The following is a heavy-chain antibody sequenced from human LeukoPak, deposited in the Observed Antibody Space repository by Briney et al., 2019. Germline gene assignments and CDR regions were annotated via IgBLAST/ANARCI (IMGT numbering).Heavy chain of an antibody. CDR3: ASLRSGSYRGVY. V-gene: IGHV3-23*01. D-gene: IGHD1-26*01. J-gene: IGHJ4*02. CDR2: ISGSGGST. CDR1: KFNFNSYG. Sequence: GGSLRLSCTTSKFNFNSYGMAWVRQAPGKGLEWVSSISGSGGSTQYAASVQGRFTISRDNSKNTLYLQMNSLRAEDTAVYYCASLRSGSYRGVYWGQGTLVTVSS.